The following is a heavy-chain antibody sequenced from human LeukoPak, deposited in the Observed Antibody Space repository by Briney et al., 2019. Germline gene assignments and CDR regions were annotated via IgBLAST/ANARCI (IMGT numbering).Heavy chain of an antibody. J-gene: IGHJ6*04. Sequence: GGSLRLSCAASGFTFSSYSMNWVRQAPGKGLEWVSSISSSSSYINYADSVKGRFTITRDNAKNSLYLQMNSLRAEDTAVYYCAAGGVIPQDYYYGMDVWGKGTTVTVSS. V-gene: IGHV3-21*01. CDR1: GFTFSSYS. CDR3: AAGGVIPQDYYYGMDV. D-gene: IGHD3-16*02. CDR2: ISSSSSYI.